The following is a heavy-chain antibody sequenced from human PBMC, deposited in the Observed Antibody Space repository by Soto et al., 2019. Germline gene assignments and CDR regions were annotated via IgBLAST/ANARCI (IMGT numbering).Heavy chain of an antibody. CDR3: AREPIFYYYYGMDV. V-gene: IGHV3-7*05. J-gene: IGHJ6*02. Sequence: GGSLRLSCAASGFTFSSYWMSWVRQAPGKGLEWVANIKQDGSEKYYVDSVKGRFTISRDNAKNSLYLQMNSLRAEDTAVYYCAREPIFYYYYGMDVWGQGTTVTVSS. CDR1: GFTFSSYW. D-gene: IGHD3-3*01. CDR2: IKQDGSEK.